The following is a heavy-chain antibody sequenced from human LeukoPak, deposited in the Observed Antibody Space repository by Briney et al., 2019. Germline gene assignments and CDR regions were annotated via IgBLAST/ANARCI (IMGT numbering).Heavy chain of an antibody. D-gene: IGHD3-3*01. V-gene: IGHV3-30*03. Sequence: PGRSLRLSCAASGFTLSGYGMHWVRQAPGKGLEWVTGIAFDGSRKHYADSVKGRFTISRDNARNTMDLQMNSLRVEDTAVYHCTRYDSSRFDPWGQGTLVIAS. CDR3: TRYDSSRFDP. CDR1: GFTLSGYG. J-gene: IGHJ5*02. CDR2: IAFDGSRK.